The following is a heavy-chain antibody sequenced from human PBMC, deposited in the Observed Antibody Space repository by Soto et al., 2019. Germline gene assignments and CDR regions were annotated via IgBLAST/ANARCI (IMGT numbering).Heavy chain of an antibody. J-gene: IGHJ4*02. CDR3: AKDISPTYHYGSGALGH. D-gene: IGHD3-10*01. Sequence: EVQLVESGGGLVQPGRSLRLSCAASGFTCDDYAMHWVRPAPGKGLEWVSGISWDSFNIGYSDSVKRRFTISRDNAKNSLYLQMNSLRAEDTALYYCAKDISPTYHYGSGALGHWGQGTLVTVSS. CDR2: ISWDSFNI. V-gene: IGHV3-9*01. CDR1: GFTCDDYA.